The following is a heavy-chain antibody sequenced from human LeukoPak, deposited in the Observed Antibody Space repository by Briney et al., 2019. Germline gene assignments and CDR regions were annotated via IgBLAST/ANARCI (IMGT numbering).Heavy chain of an antibody. CDR1: VGSISSSRYY. J-gene: IGHJ4*02. V-gene: IGHV4-39*07. CDR2: IYYSGST. CDR3: ARVGYDFWSGPPGDY. D-gene: IGHD3-3*01. Sequence: SETLSLTCTVSVGSISSSRYYWGWIRKPPGKGLEWIESIYYSGSTYYNPSLKSRVTISVDTSKNQFSLKLSSVTAADTAMYYCARVGYDFWSGPPGDYWGQGTLVTVSS.